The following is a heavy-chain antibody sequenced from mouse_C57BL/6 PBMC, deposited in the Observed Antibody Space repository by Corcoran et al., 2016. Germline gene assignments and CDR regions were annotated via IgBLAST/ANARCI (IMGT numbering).Heavy chain of an antibody. D-gene: IGHD1-1*01. CDR1: GYTFTDSY. J-gene: IGHJ3*01. V-gene: IGHV1-26*01. Sequence: EVQLQQSGPELVKPGASVKISCKASGYTFTDSYMNWVKQSHGKSLEWIGDINPNNGGTSYNQKFKGKATLTVDQSSSTAYMELRSLTSEDSAVYYCARDYGSSSWFAYWGQGTLVTVSA. CDR2: INPNNGGT. CDR3: ARDYGSSSWFAY.